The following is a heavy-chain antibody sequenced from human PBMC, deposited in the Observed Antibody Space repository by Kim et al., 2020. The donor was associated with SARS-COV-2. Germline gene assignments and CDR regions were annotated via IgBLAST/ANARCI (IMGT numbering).Heavy chain of an antibody. CDR3: ARDRRYSLAY. CDR2: IKEDGSET. Sequence: GGSLRLSCVDSGFTVTTNWMSWVRQAPGKGLEWVAKIKEDGSETYDVNSVAGLFTISRDNAKNAFYLQMNSLSAEDTAVYYCARDRRYSLAYWGQGTLLTVSS. D-gene: IGHD2-15*01. CDR1: GFTVTTNW. V-gene: IGHV3-7*01. J-gene: IGHJ4*02.